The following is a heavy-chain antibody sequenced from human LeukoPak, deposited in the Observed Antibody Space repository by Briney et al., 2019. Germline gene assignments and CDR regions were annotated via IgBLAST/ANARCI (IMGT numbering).Heavy chain of an antibody. D-gene: IGHD4-23*01. CDR1: GYTFTSYG. CDR3: ARVTVVTLDDDY. V-gene: IGHV1-18*01. Sequence: ASVKVSCKAAGYTFTSYGISWVRQAPGQGLEWMGWISAYNGNTNYAQKLQGRVTMTSDTSTSTAYMELRSLRSDDTAVYYCARVTVVTLDDDYWGQGTLVTVSS. CDR2: ISAYNGNT. J-gene: IGHJ4*02.